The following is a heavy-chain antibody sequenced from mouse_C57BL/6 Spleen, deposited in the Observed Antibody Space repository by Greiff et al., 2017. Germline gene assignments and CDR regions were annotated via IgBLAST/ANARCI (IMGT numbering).Heavy chain of an antibody. D-gene: IGHD2-2*01. V-gene: IGHV1-55*01. CDR2: IYPGSGST. CDR3: ARWGIYYGYDVDAMDY. CDR1: GYTFTSYW. J-gene: IGHJ4*01. Sequence: QVQLQQPGAELVKPGASVKMSCKASGYTFTSYWITWVKQRPGQGLEWIGDIYPGSGSTNYNEKFKSKATLTVDTSSSTAYMQLCSLTSEDSAVYYCARWGIYYGYDVDAMDYWGQGTSVTVSS.